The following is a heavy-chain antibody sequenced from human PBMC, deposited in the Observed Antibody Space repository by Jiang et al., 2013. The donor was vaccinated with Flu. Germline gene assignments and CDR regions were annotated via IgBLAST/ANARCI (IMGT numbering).Heavy chain of an antibody. CDR1: GDSVSSNSAA. J-gene: IGHJ3*02. V-gene: IGHV6-1*01. Sequence: QTLSLTCAISGDSVSSNSAAWNWIRQSPLRGLEWLGRTYYRSKWYNDYAVSVKSRITINPDTSKNQFSLQLNSVTPEDTAVYYCARGGSSSSDSPVDAFDIWGQGTMVTVSS. CDR3: ARGGSSSSDSPVDAFDI. D-gene: IGHD6-6*01. CDR2: TYYRSKWYN.